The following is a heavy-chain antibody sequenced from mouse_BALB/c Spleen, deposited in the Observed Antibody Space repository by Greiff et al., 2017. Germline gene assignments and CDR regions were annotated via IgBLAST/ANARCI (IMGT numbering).Heavy chain of an antibody. CDR1: GYTFTDYN. Sequence: VQLKESGPELVKPGASVKIPCKASGYTFTDYNMDWVKQSHGKSLEWIGDINPNNGGTIYNQKFKGKATLTVDKSSSTAYMELRSLTSEDTAVYYCARLYGSSLGFAYWGQGTLVTVSA. D-gene: IGHD1-1*01. CDR2: INPNNGGT. J-gene: IGHJ3*01. V-gene: IGHV1-18*01. CDR3: ARLYGSSLGFAY.